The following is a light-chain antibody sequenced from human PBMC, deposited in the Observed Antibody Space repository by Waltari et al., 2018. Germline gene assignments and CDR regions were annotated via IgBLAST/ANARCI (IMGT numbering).Light chain of an antibody. Sequence: EIVLTHSPATLSLSPGARATLSCRASQIVSTYVAWYQQKPGQAPRLLVYDASNRASGIPARFSGSGSGTDFTLTISSLEPEDFAVYYCQQRGSWPRTFGQGTKVEIK. V-gene: IGKV3-11*01. J-gene: IGKJ1*01. CDR3: QQRGSWPRT. CDR1: QIVSTY. CDR2: DAS.